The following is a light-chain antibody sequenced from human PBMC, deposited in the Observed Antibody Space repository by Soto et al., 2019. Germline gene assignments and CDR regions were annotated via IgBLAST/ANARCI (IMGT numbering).Light chain of an antibody. CDR2: GAS. J-gene: IGKJ4*01. CDR3: QQYNDWPPQLT. Sequence: EIVLTQSPGTLSLSPGERATLSCRASHTVSSNFLAWYQQKPGQAPRLLIYGASSRATGIPVRFSGSGSGTDFTLTISRLEPEDFAVYYCQQYNDWPPQLTFGGGTKVEIK. V-gene: IGKV3-20*01. CDR1: HTVSSNF.